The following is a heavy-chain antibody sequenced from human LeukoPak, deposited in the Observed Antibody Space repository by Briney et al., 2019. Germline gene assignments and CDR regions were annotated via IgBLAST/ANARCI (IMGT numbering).Heavy chain of an antibody. CDR2: INASNGNT. V-gene: IGHV1-3*01. CDR1: GYTFTSYA. Sequence: ASVKVSCKASGYTFTSYAMHWVRQAPGQRLEWMGWINASNGNTKYSQKFQGRVTITRDTSASTAYMELSSLRSEDTAVYYCARDIVVVPAVQEEGMDVWGKGTTVTVSS. CDR3: ARDIVVVPAVQEEGMDV. J-gene: IGHJ6*04. D-gene: IGHD2-2*01.